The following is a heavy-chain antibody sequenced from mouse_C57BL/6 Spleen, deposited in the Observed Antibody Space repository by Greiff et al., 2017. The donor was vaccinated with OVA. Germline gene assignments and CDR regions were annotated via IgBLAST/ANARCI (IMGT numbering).Heavy chain of an antibody. Sequence: VQLQESGAELVRPGTSVKVSCKASGYAFTNYLIEWVKQRPGQGLEWIGVINPGSGGTNYNEKLKGKATLTADKSSSTAYMQLSSLTSDDSAVYVCALYYYGSDAMDYWGQGTSVTVSS. J-gene: IGHJ4*01. CDR3: ALYYYGSDAMDY. V-gene: IGHV1-54*01. D-gene: IGHD1-1*01. CDR1: GYAFTNYL. CDR2: INPGSGGT.